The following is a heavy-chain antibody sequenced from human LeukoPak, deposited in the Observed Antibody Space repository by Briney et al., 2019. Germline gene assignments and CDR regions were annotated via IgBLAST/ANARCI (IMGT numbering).Heavy chain of an antibody. CDR3: AKYLGRVGDHPPV. Sequence: GGSLRLSCAASEFTFSNYAMSWVRQAPGKGLEWVSVISDTGGDTYYADSVKGRFTISRDNSKNTLYLQMNSLRAEDTAVYYCAKYLGRVGDHPPVWGQGTLVTVSS. D-gene: IGHD1-26*01. V-gene: IGHV3-23*01. J-gene: IGHJ4*02. CDR2: ISDTGGDT. CDR1: EFTFSNYA.